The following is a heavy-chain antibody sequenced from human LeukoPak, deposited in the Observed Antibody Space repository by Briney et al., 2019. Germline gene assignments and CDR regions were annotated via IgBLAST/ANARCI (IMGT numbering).Heavy chain of an antibody. D-gene: IGHD1-26*01. V-gene: IGHV3-30-3*01. J-gene: IGHJ4*02. CDR1: GFTFSNFA. CDR2: ISYDGSNK. CDR3: ARDLTVGAPDY. Sequence: GGSLRLSCAASGFTFSNFAMHWVRQAPGKGLEWVAVISYDGSNKYYADSVKGRFTISRDNSKNTLYLQMNSLRAEDTAVYYCARDLTVGAPDYWGQGTLVTLSS.